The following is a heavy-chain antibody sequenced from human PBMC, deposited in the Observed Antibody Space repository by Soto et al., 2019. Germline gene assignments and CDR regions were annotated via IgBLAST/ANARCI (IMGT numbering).Heavy chain of an antibody. CDR1: GGTFSSYA. V-gene: IGHV1-69*13. CDR2: IIPIFGTA. CDR3: ARGGYSNYVND. D-gene: IGHD4-4*01. Sequence: GASVKVSCKASGGTFSSYAMSWVRQAPGQGLEWMGGIIPIFGTANYAQKFQGRVTITADESTSTAYMELSSLRSEDTAVYYCARGGYSNYVNDWGQGTLVTVSS. J-gene: IGHJ4*02.